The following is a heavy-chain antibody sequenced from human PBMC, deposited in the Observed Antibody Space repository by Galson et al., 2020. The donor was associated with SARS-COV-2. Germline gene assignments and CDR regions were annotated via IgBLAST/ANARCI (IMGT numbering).Heavy chain of an antibody. CDR3: ARGSSSHAFDI. V-gene: IGHV3-33*01. CDR1: GFTFSTYG. Sequence: LRLSCEASGFTFSTYGMDWVRQAPGKGLEWVAVIWYDGSNKYYADSVKGRFTISRDNSKNTLYLQLNSLRADDTAVYYCARGSSSHAFDIWGQGTMVTVSS. D-gene: IGHD3-10*01. CDR2: IWYDGSNK. J-gene: IGHJ3*02.